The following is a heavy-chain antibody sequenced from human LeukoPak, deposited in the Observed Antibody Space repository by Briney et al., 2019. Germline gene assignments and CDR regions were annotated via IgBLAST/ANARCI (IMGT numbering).Heavy chain of an antibody. CDR1: GFTFSTYW. CDR2: INQGGSET. V-gene: IGHV3-7*01. CDR3: ARGPSGYHNT. D-gene: IGHD5-12*01. Sequence: QPGGSLRLSCAASGFTFSTYWMTWVRQAPGKGLEWVANINQGGSETYYVDSVKGRFTISRDNAKNSLYLQMNSLRAEDTAVYYCARGPSGYHNTGGQGTLVTVSS. J-gene: IGHJ4*02.